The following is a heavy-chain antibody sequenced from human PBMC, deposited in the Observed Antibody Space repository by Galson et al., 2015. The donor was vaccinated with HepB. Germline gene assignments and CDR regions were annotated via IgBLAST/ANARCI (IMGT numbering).Heavy chain of an antibody. Sequence: LSLTCAVYGGSFSGYYWSWIRQPPGKGLEWIGEINHSGSTNYNPSLKSRVTISVDTSKNQFSLKLSSVTAADTAVYYCARGPPRGIAVAAKRGGIDYWGQGTLVTVSS. J-gene: IGHJ4*02. CDR2: INHSGST. CDR3: ARGPPRGIAVAAKRGGIDY. D-gene: IGHD6-19*01. CDR1: GGSFSGYY. V-gene: IGHV4-34*01.